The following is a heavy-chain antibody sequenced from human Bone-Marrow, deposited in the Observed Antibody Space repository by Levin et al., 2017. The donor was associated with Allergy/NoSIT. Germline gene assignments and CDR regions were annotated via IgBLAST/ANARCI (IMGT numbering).Heavy chain of an antibody. D-gene: IGHD4-17*01. Sequence: GGSLRLSCAASHLIVSSSFMSWVRQAPGEGLQWVSVMYPDGSTYYADSVKGRFTVSRDNSKHTMYLQMNSLRAEDTAVYYCTRELNGDYGWGRMDVWGQGTTVIVSS. V-gene: IGHV3-53*01. CDR1: HLIVSSSF. CDR2: MYPDGST. J-gene: IGHJ6*02. CDR3: TRELNGDYGWGRMDV.